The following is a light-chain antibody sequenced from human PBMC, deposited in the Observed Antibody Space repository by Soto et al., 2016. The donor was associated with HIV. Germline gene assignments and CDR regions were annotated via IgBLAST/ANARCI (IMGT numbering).Light chain of an antibody. J-gene: IGLJ3*02. CDR1: NIGTKS. CDR2: DDS. CDR3: HVWDNNTPV. V-gene: IGLV3-21*03. Sequence: SYELTQPPAVSVAPGKTARISCGGHNIGTKSVHWYQQKPGQAPVLVVYDDSDRPSGIPERFSGSNSGNTATLTISRVEAGDEADYYCHVWDNNTPVFGGGTKLTVL.